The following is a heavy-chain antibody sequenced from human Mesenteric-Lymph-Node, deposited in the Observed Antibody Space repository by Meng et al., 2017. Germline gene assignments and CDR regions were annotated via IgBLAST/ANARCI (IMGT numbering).Heavy chain of an antibody. CDR3: AREGRSHQVGVSVY. CDR1: GGALSSGDYC. Sequence: LREAGPGRLKPPQALSLPSSASGGALSSGDYCWSWIRQPPGKGLEWIGYIYNSGSTYYNPSLKSRVTISVDTSKNQFSLKLRFVTAADTAVYYCAREGRSHQVGVSVYWGQGNLVTVSS. J-gene: IGHJ4*02. V-gene: IGHV4-30-4*01. CDR2: IYNSGST. D-gene: IGHD2-21*01.